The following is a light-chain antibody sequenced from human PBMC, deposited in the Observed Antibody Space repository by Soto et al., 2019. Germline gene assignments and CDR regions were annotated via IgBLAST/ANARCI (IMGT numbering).Light chain of an antibody. CDR2: AAI. J-gene: IGKJ4*01. Sequence: EVVLTQSPGILSLSPGERATLSCRSSQGISSTSLGWYQQRPGQAPRLLISAAINRAAGIPDRFSGSGSWTDFTLIIGRLEPEDFAVYYCQHYGTSPPVTLGGGTKVDIK. CDR1: QGISSTS. CDR3: QHYGTSPPVT. V-gene: IGKV3-20*01.